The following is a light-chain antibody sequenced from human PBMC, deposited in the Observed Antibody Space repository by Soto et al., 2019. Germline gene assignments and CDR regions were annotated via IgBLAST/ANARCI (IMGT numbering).Light chain of an antibody. V-gene: IGLV2-11*01. CDR3: CSYAGSYTWG. CDR1: SSDVGGYNY. Sequence: QSALTQPRSVSGSPGQSVTISCTGTSSDVGGYNYVSWYQQYPGKAPKLMIYDVTKRPSGVPDRFSGSKSGNTASLTISGLQAEDEADFYCCSYAGSYTWGFGGGTQLTVL. J-gene: IGLJ3*02. CDR2: DVT.